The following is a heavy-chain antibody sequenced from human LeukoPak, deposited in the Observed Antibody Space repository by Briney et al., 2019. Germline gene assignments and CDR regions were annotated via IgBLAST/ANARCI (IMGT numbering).Heavy chain of an antibody. V-gene: IGHV4-59*01. Sequence: SETLSLTCTVSGGSISSYYWSWIRQPPGKGLEWIWYIYYSGSTNYNPSLKSRVTISVDTPKNQFSLKLSSVTAADTAVYYCARASGDYGMDVWGQGTTVTVSS. D-gene: IGHD3-10*01. CDR1: GGSISSYY. CDR2: IYYSGST. J-gene: IGHJ6*02. CDR3: ARASGDYGMDV.